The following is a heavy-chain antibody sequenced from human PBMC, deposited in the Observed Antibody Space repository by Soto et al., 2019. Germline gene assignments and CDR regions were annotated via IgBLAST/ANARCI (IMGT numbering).Heavy chain of an antibody. D-gene: IGHD6-6*01. Sequence: GGFLRLSCAASGFTFSSYAMHWVRQAPGKGLEWVAVISYDGSNKYYADSVKGRFTISRDNSKNTLYLQMNSLRAEDTAVYYCARTAMGIAARHFDYWGQGTLVTVSS. CDR3: ARTAMGIAARHFDY. V-gene: IGHV3-30-3*01. CDR2: ISYDGSNK. CDR1: GFTFSSYA. J-gene: IGHJ4*02.